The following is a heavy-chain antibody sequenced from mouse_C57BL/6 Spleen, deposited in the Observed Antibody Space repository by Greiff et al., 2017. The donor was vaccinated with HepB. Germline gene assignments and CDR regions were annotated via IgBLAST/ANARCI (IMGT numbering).Heavy chain of an antibody. D-gene: IGHD2-4*01. CDR2: IHPNSGST. CDR1: GYTFTSYW. CDR3: AREIYYDYDRMDY. J-gene: IGHJ4*01. Sequence: QVQLQQPGAELVKPGASVKLSCKASGYTFTSYWMHWVKQRPGQGLEWIGMIHPNSGSTNYNEKFKSKATLTVDKSSSTAYMQLSSLTSEDSAVYYCAREIYYDYDRMDYWGQGTSVTVSS. V-gene: IGHV1-64*01.